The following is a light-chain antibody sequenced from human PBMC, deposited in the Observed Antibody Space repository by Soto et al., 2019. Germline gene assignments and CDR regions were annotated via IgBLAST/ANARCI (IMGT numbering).Light chain of an antibody. Sequence: DIQMTQSPSSLSASVGDRVTITCRASQGISNYLAWYQQRPGKVPKLLINAASTLQSGVPSRFSGSGSGTDFTLTITDLQPEDGATYYCQSYNSASFTFGPGTKVDIK. V-gene: IGKV1-27*01. CDR1: QGISNY. J-gene: IGKJ3*01. CDR3: QSYNSASFT. CDR2: AAS.